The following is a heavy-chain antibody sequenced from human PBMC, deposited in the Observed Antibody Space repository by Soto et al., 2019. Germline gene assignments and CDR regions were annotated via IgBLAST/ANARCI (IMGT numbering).Heavy chain of an antibody. V-gene: IGHV3-7*01. J-gene: IGHJ5*02. CDR2: IKQDGSEK. Sequence: GGSLRLSCAASGFTFSSYWMSWVRQAPGKGLEWVANIKQDGSEKYYVASVKGRFTISRDNAKNSLYLQMNSLRAEDTAVYYCARDDCSSTSCHMRHNWFDPWGQGTLVTVSS. CDR1: GFTFSSYW. D-gene: IGHD2-2*01. CDR3: ARDDCSSTSCHMRHNWFDP.